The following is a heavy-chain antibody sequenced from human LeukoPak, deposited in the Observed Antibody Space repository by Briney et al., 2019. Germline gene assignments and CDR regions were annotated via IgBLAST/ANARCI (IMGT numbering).Heavy chain of an antibody. V-gene: IGHV3-30-3*01. Sequence: GGSLRLSCAASGFTFSSYAMHRVRQAPGKGLEWVAVISYDGSNKYYADSVKGRFTISRDNSKNTLYLQMNSLRAEDTAVYYCARDLSGYLDYWGQGTLVTVSS. CDR1: GFTFSSYA. J-gene: IGHJ4*02. CDR3: ARDLSGYLDY. D-gene: IGHD2-15*01. CDR2: ISYDGSNK.